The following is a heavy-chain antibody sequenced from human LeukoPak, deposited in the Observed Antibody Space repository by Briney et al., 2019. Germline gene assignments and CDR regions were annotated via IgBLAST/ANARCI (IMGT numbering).Heavy chain of an antibody. CDR3: TRDRVAGF. V-gene: IGHV3-7*01. CDR2: IKPDGSEK. Sequence: PGGSLRLSCAASGFIFSRYWMSWVCQAPGKGLEWVACIKPDGSEKYYVDSVKGRFTISRDNAKNSLYLQMNSLRDDDTAVYYCTRDRVAGFWGQGTLVAVSS. CDR1: GFIFSRYW. D-gene: IGHD6-19*01. J-gene: IGHJ4*02.